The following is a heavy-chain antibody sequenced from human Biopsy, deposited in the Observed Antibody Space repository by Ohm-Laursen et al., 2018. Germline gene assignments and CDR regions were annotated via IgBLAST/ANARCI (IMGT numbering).Heavy chain of an antibody. CDR3: ARPKSRRALDV. CDR1: GFTFTDYW. CDR2: IKQDGSEK. V-gene: IGHV3-7*01. D-gene: IGHD2-2*01. Sequence: SLRLSCAASGFTFTDYWMIWVRRAPGKGLEWVANIKQDGSEKNYVDSVKGRFTITRDNAKNSLYLQMNSLRVEDTAVYYCARPKSRRALDVWGQGTMVTVS. J-gene: IGHJ3*01.